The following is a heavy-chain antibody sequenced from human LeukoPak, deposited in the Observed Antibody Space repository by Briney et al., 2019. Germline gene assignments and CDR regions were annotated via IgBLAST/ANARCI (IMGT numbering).Heavy chain of an antibody. CDR3: ARDCSSTSCYGYYYYGMDV. D-gene: IGHD2-2*01. CDR1: GGTFSSYA. CDR2: IIPIFGTA. J-gene: IGHJ6*02. Sequence: SVKVPCKASGGTFSSYAISWVRQAPGQGLEWMGGIIPIFGTANYAQKFQSRVTITADESTSTAYMELSSLRSEDTAVYYCARDCSSTSCYGYYYYGMDVWGQGTTVTVSS. V-gene: IGHV1-69*13.